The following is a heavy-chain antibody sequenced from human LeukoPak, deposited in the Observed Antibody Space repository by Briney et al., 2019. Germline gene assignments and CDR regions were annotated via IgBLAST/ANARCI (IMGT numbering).Heavy chain of an antibody. CDR2: IYSGGST. D-gene: IGHD6-25*01. J-gene: IGHJ3*02. Sequence: GGSLRLSCAASGFTVSSNYMGWVRQAPGKGLEWVSVIYSGGSTYYADSVKGRFTISRDNSKNTLYLQMNSLRAEDTAVYYCARGQRNDAFDIWGQGTMVTVSS. CDR3: ARGQRNDAFDI. CDR1: GFTVSSNY. V-gene: IGHV3-53*01.